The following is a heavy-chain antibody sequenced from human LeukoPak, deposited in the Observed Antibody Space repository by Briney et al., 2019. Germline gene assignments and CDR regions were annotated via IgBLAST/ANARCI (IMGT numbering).Heavy chain of an antibody. CDR3: AKDGGYSSGWYDY. J-gene: IGHJ4*02. V-gene: IGHV3-21*04. CDR1: GFSFITHT. D-gene: IGHD6-19*01. CDR2: INNDGGHM. Sequence: AGGSLRLSCAASGFSFITHTMSWVRQAPGKGLEWVSSINNDGGHMYYADSVKGRFTISRDNAKNTLYLQMNSLRAEDTAVYYCAKDGGYSSGWYDYWGQGTLVTVSS.